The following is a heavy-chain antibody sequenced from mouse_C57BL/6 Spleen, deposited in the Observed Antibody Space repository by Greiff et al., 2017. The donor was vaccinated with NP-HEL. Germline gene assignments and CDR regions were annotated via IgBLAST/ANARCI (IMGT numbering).Heavy chain of an antibody. Sequence: QVQLQQSGAELVRPGASVKLSCKASGYTFTSYGISWVKQRPGQGLEWIGEIYPRSGSTYYNEKFKGKATLTADKSSSTAYMELRSLTSADSAVYFCARDYGDYFDYWGQGTTLTVSS. J-gene: IGHJ2*01. CDR1: GYTFTSYG. D-gene: IGHD1-1*02. CDR2: IYPRSGST. CDR3: ARDYGDYFDY. V-gene: IGHV1-81*01.